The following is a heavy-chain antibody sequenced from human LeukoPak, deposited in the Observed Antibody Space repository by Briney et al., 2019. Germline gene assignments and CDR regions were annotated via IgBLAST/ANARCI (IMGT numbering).Heavy chain of an antibody. V-gene: IGHV3-43*02. CDR1: GFTFDDYA. CDR3: AKQALWFGELLDYYYYGMDV. D-gene: IGHD3-10*01. Sequence: GGSLRLSCAASGFTFDDYAMHWVRQAPGKGLEWVSLISGDGGSTYYADSVKGRFTISRDNSKNSLYLQMNSLRTEDTALYYCAKQALWFGELLDYYYYGMDVWGQGTTDTVSS. J-gene: IGHJ6*02. CDR2: ISGDGGST.